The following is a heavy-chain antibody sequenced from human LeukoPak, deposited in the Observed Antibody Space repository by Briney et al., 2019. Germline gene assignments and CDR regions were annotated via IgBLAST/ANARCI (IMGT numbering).Heavy chain of an antibody. J-gene: IGHJ2*01. Sequence: ASVKVSCKASGYTFTGYYMHWVRQAPGQGLEWMGWINPNSGGTNYAQKFQGRVTMTRDTSISTAYMELSRLRSDDTAVYYCARDPHDYNENWYFDLWGRGTLVTVSS. V-gene: IGHV1-2*02. CDR2: INPNSGGT. CDR3: ARDPHDYNENWYFDL. D-gene: IGHD4-11*01. CDR1: GYTFTGYY.